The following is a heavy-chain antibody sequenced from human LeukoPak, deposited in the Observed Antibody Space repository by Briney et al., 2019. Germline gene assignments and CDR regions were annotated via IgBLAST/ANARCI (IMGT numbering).Heavy chain of an antibody. CDR3: VRFSYRDYTD. J-gene: IGHJ4*02. Sequence: SQTLPLTFAISGDSVFSKSAAWNWIRQSPSRGLEWLGRTFFRSKWKNDYALSVKSRITINPDTSKNQFSLQLKSVTPEDTAVSYCVRFSYRDYTDWGQGTLVTVS. V-gene: IGHV6-1*01. CDR1: GDSVFSKSAA. CDR2: TFFRSKWKN. D-gene: IGHD4-17*01.